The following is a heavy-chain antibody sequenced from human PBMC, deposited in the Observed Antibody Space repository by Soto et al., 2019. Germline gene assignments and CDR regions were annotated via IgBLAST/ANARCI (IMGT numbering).Heavy chain of an antibody. CDR1: GFTFDDYA. CDR3: AKDRGLGYCSGGSCYGRGMDV. D-gene: IGHD2-15*01. Sequence: EVQLVESGGGLVQPGRSLRLSCAASGFTFDDYAMHWVRQAPGKGLEWVSGISWDSGSIGYADSVKGRFTISRDNAKNSLYLQMNSMRAEDTALYYCAKDRGLGYCSGGSCYGRGMDVWGQGTPVTVSS. J-gene: IGHJ6*02. CDR2: ISWDSGSI. V-gene: IGHV3-9*01.